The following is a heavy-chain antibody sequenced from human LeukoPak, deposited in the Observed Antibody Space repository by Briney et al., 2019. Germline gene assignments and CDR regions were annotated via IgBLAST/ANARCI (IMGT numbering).Heavy chain of an antibody. V-gene: IGHV3-23*01. D-gene: IGHD3-22*01. CDR2: ISGSGGST. Sequence: PGGSLRLSCAASGFTFSSYGMSWVRQAPGKGLEWVSAISGSGGSTYYADSVKGRFTISRDNSKNTLYLQMNSLRAEDTAVYYCAKVRSPMIVGGRSDFDYWGQGTLVTVSS. J-gene: IGHJ4*02. CDR3: AKVRSPMIVGGRSDFDY. CDR1: GFTFSSYG.